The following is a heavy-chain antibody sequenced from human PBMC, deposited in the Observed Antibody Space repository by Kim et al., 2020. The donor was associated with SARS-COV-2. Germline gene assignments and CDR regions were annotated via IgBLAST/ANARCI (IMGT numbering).Heavy chain of an antibody. V-gene: IGHV4-34*01. CDR3: ACVDDYYGSGSFSY. J-gene: IGHJ4*02. D-gene: IGHD3-10*01. Sequence: SETLSLTCAVNGDPFSGYFWSWIRQSPEKGLEWIGEINDRGSTTYNPSLASRVSMLVDIIKRPFSLYLSSVTAADTAVYYCACVDDYYGSGSFSYWGRG. CDR2: INDRGST. CDR1: GDPFSGYF.